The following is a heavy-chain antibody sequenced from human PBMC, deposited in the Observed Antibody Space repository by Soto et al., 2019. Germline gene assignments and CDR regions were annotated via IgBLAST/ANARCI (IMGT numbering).Heavy chain of an antibody. Sequence: GGSLRLSCAASGFTLCGYAMDWARQAPGKGLEYVSGISSNGVGTYYANSVQGRFTISRDNSKNTVYLQMGSLRPEDMAVYYCARRARPDFYYMDVWGKGTTVTVSS. V-gene: IGHV3-64*01. CDR2: ISSNGVGT. J-gene: IGHJ6*03. CDR3: ARRARPDFYYMDV. D-gene: IGHD6-6*01. CDR1: GFTLCGYA.